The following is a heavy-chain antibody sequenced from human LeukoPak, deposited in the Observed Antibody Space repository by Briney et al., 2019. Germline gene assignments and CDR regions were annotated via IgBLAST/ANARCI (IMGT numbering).Heavy chain of an antibody. Sequence: QPGGSLRLSCAASGFTFSSYSMNWVRQAPGKGLEWVSYISSSSSTIYYADSVKGRFTISRDNAKNSLYLQMNSLRAEDTAVYYCARGPPISGSHPLSVGYWGQGTLVTVSS. J-gene: IGHJ4*02. CDR2: ISSSSSTI. CDR1: GFTFSSYS. D-gene: IGHD1-26*01. CDR3: ARGPPISGSHPLSVGY. V-gene: IGHV3-48*01.